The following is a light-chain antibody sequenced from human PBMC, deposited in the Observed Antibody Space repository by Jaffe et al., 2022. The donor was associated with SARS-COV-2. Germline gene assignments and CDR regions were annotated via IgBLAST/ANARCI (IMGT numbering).Light chain of an antibody. J-gene: IGKJ1*01. CDR3: QQYQTYSVT. V-gene: IGKV1-5*03. CDR2: EAS. CDR1: HSIGSR. Sequence: DIQMTQSPSTLSASIGDRVTITCRASHSIGSRLAWYQQKPAKAPNLLIYEASSLETGVPPRFSGSGSGTEFTLTISSLQSDDFATYYCQQYQTYSVTFGQGTKVEFK.